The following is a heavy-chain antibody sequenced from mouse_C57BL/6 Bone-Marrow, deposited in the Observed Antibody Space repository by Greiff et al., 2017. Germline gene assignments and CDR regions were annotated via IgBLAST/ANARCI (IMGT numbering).Heavy chain of an antibody. CDR3: TRGGYSNRRCY. Sequence: EVQLVESGAGLVKPGGSLKLSCAASGFTFSSYAMSWVRQTPEKRLEWVAYISSGGDYTYYADTVKGRFTISRANARNTLYLQMSSLKSEDTAMXYCTRGGYSNRRCYWGQGTTLTVSS. CDR2: ISSGGDYT. CDR1: GFTFSSYA. V-gene: IGHV5-9-1*02. J-gene: IGHJ2*01. D-gene: IGHD2-5*01.